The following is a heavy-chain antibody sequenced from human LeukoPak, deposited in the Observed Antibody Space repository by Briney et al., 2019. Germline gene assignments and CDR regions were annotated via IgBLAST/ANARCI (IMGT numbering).Heavy chain of an antibody. CDR1: GFTFHDYA. D-gene: IGHD5-18*01. CDR2: ISWNSGII. CDR3: TKDSVAMVTTSDY. Sequence: GRSLRLSCAASGFTFHDYAMHWVRQAPGKGLEWVSGISWNSGIIGYADSVKGRFTTSRDNAKNSLYRQMNSLRPEDTALYYCTKDSVAMVTTSDYWGQGTLVTVSS. V-gene: IGHV3-9*01. J-gene: IGHJ4*02.